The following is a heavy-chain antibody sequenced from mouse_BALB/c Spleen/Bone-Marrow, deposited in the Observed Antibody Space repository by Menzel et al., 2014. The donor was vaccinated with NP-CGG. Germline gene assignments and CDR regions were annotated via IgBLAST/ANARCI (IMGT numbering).Heavy chain of an antibody. CDR2: IDPSDSET. V-gene: IGHV1-69*02. D-gene: IGHD2-3*01. CDR1: GYTFTSYR. CDR3: ARSHGYYPYWYFDV. J-gene: IGHJ1*01. Sequence: QVQLQQPGAELVKPGAPVKLSCKASGYTFTSYRMNWVKQRPGPGLEWIGRIDPSDSETHYNQKFKDKATLTVDKSSSTAYIQLGSLTSEDSAVYYCARSHGYYPYWYFDVWGAGTTVTVSS.